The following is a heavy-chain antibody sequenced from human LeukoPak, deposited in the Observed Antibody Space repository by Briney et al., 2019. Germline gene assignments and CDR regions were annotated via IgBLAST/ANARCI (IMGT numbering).Heavy chain of an antibody. CDR2: INSDGSWT. CDR3: ARDPRNVGLAP. Sequence: PGGSLRLSCAASGNYWMHWVRQVPGKGLVWVSHINSDGSWTNYADVVKGRFTMSRDNVKNTLYLQMNSLRVEDTAVYYCARDPRNVGLAPWGQGTLVTVSS. CDR1: GNYW. D-gene: IGHD2-15*01. V-gene: IGHV3-74*01. J-gene: IGHJ5*02.